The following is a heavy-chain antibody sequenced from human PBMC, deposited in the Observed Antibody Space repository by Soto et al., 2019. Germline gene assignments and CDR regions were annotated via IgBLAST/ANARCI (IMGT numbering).Heavy chain of an antibody. CDR1: GFTFSSYW. J-gene: IGHJ3*01. Sequence: GGSLRLSCAASGFTFSSYWMHWVRQSPGKGLVWVSRISGDGSSTNYADSVKGRFTISRDNAKNTVYLQIDSLRAEDTAVYYCARSLPGTYGAFDLWGQGTMVTVSS. D-gene: IGHD1-7*01. CDR3: ARSLPGTYGAFDL. V-gene: IGHV3-74*01. CDR2: ISGDGSST.